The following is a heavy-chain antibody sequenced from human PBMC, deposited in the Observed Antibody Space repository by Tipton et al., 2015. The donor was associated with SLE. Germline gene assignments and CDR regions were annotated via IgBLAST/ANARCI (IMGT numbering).Heavy chain of an antibody. D-gene: IGHD1-1*01. Sequence: TLSLTCTVSGGSISNYYWNWIRQPPGKGLEWIGYIFYRGSTNYNPSLKSRVTISVDTSKNQFSLKLKSVTAADSAVYYCARDDETGLLDYWGQGTLVTFSS. CDR3: ARDDETGLLDY. J-gene: IGHJ4*02. CDR1: GGSISNYY. V-gene: IGHV4-59*01. CDR2: IFYRGST.